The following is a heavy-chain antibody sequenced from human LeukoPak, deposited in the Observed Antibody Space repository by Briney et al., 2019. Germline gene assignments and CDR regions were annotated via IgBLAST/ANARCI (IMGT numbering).Heavy chain of an antibody. V-gene: IGHV3-23*01. D-gene: IGHD6-19*01. J-gene: IGHJ4*02. CDR3: TRRAYSGGWLAPDY. CDR2: ISGSGDRT. CDR1: GFTFSNYA. Sequence: GGSLRLSCAASGFTFSNYAISWVRQAPGKGLEWVSSISGSGDRTFYADSVKGRFTISRDNSKNTLSLQLSSLTVEDTAVYYCTRRAYSGGWLAPDYWGQGTLVTVSS.